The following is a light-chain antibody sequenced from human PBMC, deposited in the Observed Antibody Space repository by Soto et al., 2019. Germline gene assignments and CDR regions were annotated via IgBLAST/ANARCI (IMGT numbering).Light chain of an antibody. CDR2: DVS. CDR1: SSDVSGYNF. J-gene: IGLJ2*01. Sequence: QSALTQPASVSGSPGQSITISCSGTSSDVSGYNFVAWFQQHPGKAPKLMIYDVSIRPSGVSNRFSASKSGNTASLTISGLQAEDEADYYCSSYTKNKTLQFGGGTKVTVL. CDR3: SSYTKNKTLQ. V-gene: IGLV2-14*01.